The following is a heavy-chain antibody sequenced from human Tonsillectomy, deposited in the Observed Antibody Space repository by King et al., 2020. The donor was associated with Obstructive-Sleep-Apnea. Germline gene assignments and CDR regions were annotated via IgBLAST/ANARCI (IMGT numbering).Heavy chain of an antibody. Sequence: VQLQESGPGLVKPSQTLSLTCTVSGGSISSGGYYWSWIRQHAGKGLEWIGNIYYSGSTYYNPSLKSRITISVDTSKNQFSLKLSSVTAADTAVYYCARDAAMFNYYCCAVDVWGQGTMVTVSS. CDR3: ARDAAMFNYYCCAVDV. CDR1: GGSISSGGYY. CDR2: IYYSGST. J-gene: IGHJ6*02. V-gene: IGHV4-31*03. D-gene: IGHD5-18*01.